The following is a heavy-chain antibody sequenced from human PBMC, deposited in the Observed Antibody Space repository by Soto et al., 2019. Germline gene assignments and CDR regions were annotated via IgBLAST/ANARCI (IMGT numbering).Heavy chain of an antibody. J-gene: IGHJ5*02. D-gene: IGHD3-10*01. CDR3: ARDYQGSGNP. V-gene: IGHV3-74*01. CDR1: GFSLSDYW. Sequence: EVQLVESGGGLVQPGGSLRLSCAASGFSLSDYWIHWVRQAPGKGLVWLSRIKGDGSETDYADSVRGRLTISRDNAKNTVYLQLKSVRVEDTAVYYCARDYQGSGNPWGQGTPVTVSS. CDR2: IKGDGSET.